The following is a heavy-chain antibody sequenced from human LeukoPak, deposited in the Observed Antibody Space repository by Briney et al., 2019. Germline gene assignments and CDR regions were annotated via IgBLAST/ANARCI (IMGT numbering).Heavy chain of an antibody. CDR2: ISYDGSNK. CDR3: AKPLWPLITMSAFDY. CDR1: GFTFSSYG. Sequence: PGGSLRLSCAASGFTFSSYGMHWVRQAPGKGLEWVAVISYDGSNKYYADSVKGRFTISRDNSKNTLYLQMNSLRAEDTAVYYCAKPLWPLITMSAFDYWGQGTLVTVSS. D-gene: IGHD3-10*02. J-gene: IGHJ4*02. V-gene: IGHV3-30*18.